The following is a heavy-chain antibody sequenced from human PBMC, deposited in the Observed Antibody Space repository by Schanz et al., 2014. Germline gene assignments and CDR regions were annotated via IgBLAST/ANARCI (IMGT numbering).Heavy chain of an antibody. CDR3: ARHMGRLSSSRGNYFDY. D-gene: IGHD6-13*01. Sequence: QLQLQESGPGLVKPSETLSLTCTVSGGSISSSSYFWGWIRQPPGKGLEWIGSIYHSGSTYNNPSPKSGVPMPVDTSKTQSSRKLYSVTAADTALYYCARHMGRLSSSRGNYFDYWGQGTLVTVSS. V-gene: IGHV4-39*01. J-gene: IGHJ4*02. CDR1: GGSISSSSYF. CDR2: IYHSGST.